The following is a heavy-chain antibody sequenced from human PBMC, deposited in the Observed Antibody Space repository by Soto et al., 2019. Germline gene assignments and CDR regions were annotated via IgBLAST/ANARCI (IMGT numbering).Heavy chain of an antibody. CDR3: AKVDNGVTPTPQDV. CDR2: ISPYSGNT. J-gene: IGHJ6*02. V-gene: IGHV1-18*01. Sequence: QVQLVQSGDEVRKPGSSVKVSCKASGYIFVNYGIAWVRQAPGQGLEWMGWISPYSGNTHYASKVQGRLTMTTDTSTTSADMDQVSLTSSDTAVYYCAKVDNGVTPTPQDVWGQGTPVTVSS. CDR1: GYIFVNYG. D-gene: IGHD5-12*01.